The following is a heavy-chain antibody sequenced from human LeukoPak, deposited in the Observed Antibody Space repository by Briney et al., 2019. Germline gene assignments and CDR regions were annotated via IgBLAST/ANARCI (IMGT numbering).Heavy chain of an antibody. CDR3: ILGGKLDY. Sequence: SETLSLTCTVSGGSISSGNYYRGWIRQPPGKGLEWIGGIYHTGSTHYKPSLKSRVTTSVDTSKNQLSLRLTSVTAADTAVYYCILGGKLDYWGQGILVTVSS. CDR2: IYHTGST. J-gene: IGHJ4*02. CDR1: GGSISSGNYY. D-gene: IGHD3-10*01. V-gene: IGHV4-39*01.